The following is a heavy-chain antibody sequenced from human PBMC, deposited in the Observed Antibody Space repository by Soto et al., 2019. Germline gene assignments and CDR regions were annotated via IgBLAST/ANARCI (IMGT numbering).Heavy chain of an antibody. CDR1: GYTFTSYG. D-gene: IGHD5-18*01. V-gene: IGHV1-18*01. CDR2: ISAYNGNT. Sequence: QVQRVQSGAEVKKPGASVKVSGKASGYTFTSYGISWVRQAPGQGLDWMGRISAYNGNTNNAQKLQGRVTMTTDTWRSTDYMELRSLRSDDTAVYYCARPRGYSYGFDYWGKGGLVTGSS. CDR3: ARPRGYSYGFDY. J-gene: IGHJ4*02.